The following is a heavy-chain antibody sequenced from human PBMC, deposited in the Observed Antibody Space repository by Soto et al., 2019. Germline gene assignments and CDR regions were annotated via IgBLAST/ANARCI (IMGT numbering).Heavy chain of an antibody. D-gene: IGHD5-12*01. V-gene: IGHV1-2*02. CDR3: ARGGGRGYNELDP. Sequence: VASVKVSCKASGYTFTAYYMHWVRQAPGQGLEWMGWINPNSGGTYHAQNFQGRVTMTRDTSTTTAYMELAGLRSDDTAVYYCARGGGRGYNELDPWGHGTLVTVSS. CDR2: INPNSGGT. CDR1: GYTFTAYY. J-gene: IGHJ5*02.